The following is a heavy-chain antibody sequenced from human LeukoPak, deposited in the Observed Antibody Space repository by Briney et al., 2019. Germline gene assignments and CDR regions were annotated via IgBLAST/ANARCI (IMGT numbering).Heavy chain of an antibody. D-gene: IGHD2-15*01. J-gene: IGHJ5*02. CDR1: GFTFSSYA. V-gene: IGHV3-33*08. CDR2: IWYDGSNK. CDR3: ARERGYCSGGSCYGWFDP. Sequence: GGSLRLSCATSGFTFSSYAMSWVRQAPGKGLEWVAVIWYDGSNKYYADSVKGRFTIPRDNSKNTLYLQMNSLRAEDTAVYYCARERGYCSGGSCYGWFDPWGQGTLVAVSS.